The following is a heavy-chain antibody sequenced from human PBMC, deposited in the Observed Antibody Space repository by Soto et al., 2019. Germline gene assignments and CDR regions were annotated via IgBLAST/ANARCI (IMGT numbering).Heavy chain of an antibody. CDR3: AKDIFENYYGSGSYSEYYYYGMDV. CDR1: GFTFDDYA. J-gene: IGHJ6*02. CDR2: ISWNSGSI. Sequence: PGGSLRLSCAASGFTFDDYAMHWVRQAPGKGLEWVSGISWNSGSIGYADSVKGRFTISRDNAKNSLYLQMNSLRAEDTALYYCAKDIFENYYGSGSYSEYYYYGMDVRGQATTAPVS. V-gene: IGHV3-9*01. D-gene: IGHD3-10*01.